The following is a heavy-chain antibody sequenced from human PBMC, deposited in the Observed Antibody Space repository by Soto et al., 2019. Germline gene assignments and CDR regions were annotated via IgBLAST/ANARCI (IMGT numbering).Heavy chain of an antibody. Sequence: EVQLLESGGGLIPPGGSLRLSCAASGFTFSSYAMSWVRQAPGKGLEWVSALSGSGGYTHYADSVKGRFTISRDNSKKTLYLQMNSLRAEDTAVYYCAKATLVVVAANQGNAFNVWGQGTMVTVSS. V-gene: IGHV3-23*01. CDR2: LSGSGGYT. CDR1: GFTFSSYA. D-gene: IGHD2-15*01. CDR3: AKATLVVVAANQGNAFNV. J-gene: IGHJ3*01.